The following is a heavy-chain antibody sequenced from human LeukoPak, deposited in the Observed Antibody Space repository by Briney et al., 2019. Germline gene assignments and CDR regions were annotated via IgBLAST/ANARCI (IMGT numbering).Heavy chain of an antibody. J-gene: IGHJ4*02. D-gene: IGHD3-22*01. CDR1: GGSISSSSYY. V-gene: IGHV4-39*01. CDR3: ARHPSYYYDSSGYYQDY. Sequence: SETLSLTCTVSGGSISSSSYYWGWIRQPPGKGLEWIASMYYSGSTYYNPSLKSRVTISVDTSKTQFSLKLSSVTAADTAVYYCARHPSYYYDSSGYYQDYWGQGTLVTVPS. CDR2: MYYSGST.